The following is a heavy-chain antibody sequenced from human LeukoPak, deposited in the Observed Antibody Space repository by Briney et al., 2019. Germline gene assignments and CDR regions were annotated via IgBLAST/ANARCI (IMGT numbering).Heavy chain of an antibody. Sequence: SQTLSLTCTVSGDSISNHYWSWIRQPPGKGLVWIGYIFYSGNTHYNPSLKSRVTMSVDTSKNQFSLRLSSVTPADTAVYYCARDRGEGIVGTFDYWGQGTLVTVSS. J-gene: IGHJ4*02. V-gene: IGHV4-59*11. CDR3: ARDRGEGIVGTFDY. CDR2: IFYSGNT. CDR1: GDSISNHY. D-gene: IGHD1-26*01.